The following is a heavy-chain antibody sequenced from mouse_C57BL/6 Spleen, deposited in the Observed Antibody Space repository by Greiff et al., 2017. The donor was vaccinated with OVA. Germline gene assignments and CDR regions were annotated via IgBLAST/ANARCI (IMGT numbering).Heavy chain of an antibody. CDR3: ARESITTVVAKRNFDV. J-gene: IGHJ1*03. V-gene: IGHV1-59*01. CDR1: GYTFTSYW. Sequence: QVQLKQPGAELVRPGPSVKLSCKASGYTFTSYWMHWVKQRPGQGLEWIGVIAPSDSYTNYNQKLKGKATSTVDTSSSTAYMQLSSLTSEDSTVYYCARESITTVVAKRNFDVWGTGTTVTVSS. CDR2: IAPSDSYT. D-gene: IGHD1-1*01.